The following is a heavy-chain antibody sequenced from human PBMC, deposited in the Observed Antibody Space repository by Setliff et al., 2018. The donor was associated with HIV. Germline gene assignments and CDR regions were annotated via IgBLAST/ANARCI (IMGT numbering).Heavy chain of an antibody. CDR2: INPYNANT. D-gene: IGHD3-16*01. V-gene: IGHV1-18*01. CDR3: ARVWPDYLYGMDV. Sequence: ASVKVSCKASGYTCINYGISWVRQAPGQGLEWMGWINPYNANTNYGQKFQGRVTLTTDTSTRTAYMELRRLRSDDTALYYCARVWPDYLYGMDVWGQGTTVTVSS. CDR1: GYTCINYG. J-gene: IGHJ6*02.